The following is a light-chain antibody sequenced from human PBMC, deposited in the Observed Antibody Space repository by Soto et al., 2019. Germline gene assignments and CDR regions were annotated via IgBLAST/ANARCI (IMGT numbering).Light chain of an antibody. CDR2: GAS. V-gene: IGKV3D-20*02. CDR3: QQRSNRPPIT. J-gene: IGKJ5*01. Sequence: EIFLTQSPGTLSLSRWEIATLSWRASQSVSSSYLAWYQQKPGQAPRLLIYGASSRATGIPDRFSGNGSGTDFTLTISSLEPEDFAVYYCQQRSNRPPITFGQGTRLEIK. CDR1: QSVSSSY.